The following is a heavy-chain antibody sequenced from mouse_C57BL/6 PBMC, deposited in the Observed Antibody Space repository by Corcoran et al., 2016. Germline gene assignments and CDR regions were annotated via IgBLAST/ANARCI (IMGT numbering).Heavy chain of an antibody. CDR1: GYTFTDYY. V-gene: IGHV1-19*01. CDR3: AREDGIFRYFDY. Sequence: EVQLQQSGPVLVKPGAAVKMSCKASGYTFTDYYMNWVKQSHGKSLEWIGVINPYNGGTSYNQKFKGKATLTVDKSSSTAYMELNSLTSEDSAVYYCAREDGIFRYFDYWGQGTTLTVSS. D-gene: IGHD1-1*01. CDR2: INPYNGGT. J-gene: IGHJ2*01.